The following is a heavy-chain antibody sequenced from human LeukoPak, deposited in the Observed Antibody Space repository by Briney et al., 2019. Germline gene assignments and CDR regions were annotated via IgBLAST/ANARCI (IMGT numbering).Heavy chain of an antibody. J-gene: IGHJ5*02. Sequence: ASVKVSCKASGYTFTSYYMHWVRQAPGQGLEWTGIINPSGGSTSYAQKFQGRVTMTRDTSTSTVYMELSSLRSEDTAVYYCARQGGTTVTLNWFDPWGQGTLVTVSS. D-gene: IGHD4-17*01. CDR2: INPSGGST. CDR1: GYTFTSYY. V-gene: IGHV1-46*01. CDR3: ARQGGTTVTLNWFDP.